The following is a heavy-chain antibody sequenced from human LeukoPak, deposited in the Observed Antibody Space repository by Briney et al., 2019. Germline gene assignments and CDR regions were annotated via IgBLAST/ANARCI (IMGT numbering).Heavy chain of an antibody. J-gene: IGHJ4*02. Sequence: GGSLRLSCAASGFTFSSYDMHWVRQAPGKGLDWVAVISYDGSIKYFADSVKGRFTISRDNSENTLYLQMNSLRTEDTAVYYCAKLSRQWLVVWDYFDYWGQGTLVTVSS. D-gene: IGHD6-19*01. CDR1: GFTFSSYD. CDR3: AKLSRQWLVVWDYFDY. V-gene: IGHV3-30*18. CDR2: ISYDGSIK.